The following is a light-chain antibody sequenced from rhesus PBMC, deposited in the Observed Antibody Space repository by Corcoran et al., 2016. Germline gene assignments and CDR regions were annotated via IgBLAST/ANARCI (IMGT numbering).Light chain of an antibody. CDR3: QSYDINLSAYI. Sequence: QSVLTQLPSVSGAPGQRVTISCTGSTSNIGGCDVQWYQQLPGTAPKLLIYENNQRPSGVSDRFSGSQSGTSASLTITGLQSEDEAYYYCQSYDINLSAYIFGPGTRLTVL. CDR2: ENN. V-gene: IGLV1-85*01. CDR1: TSNIGGCD. J-gene: IGLJ1*01.